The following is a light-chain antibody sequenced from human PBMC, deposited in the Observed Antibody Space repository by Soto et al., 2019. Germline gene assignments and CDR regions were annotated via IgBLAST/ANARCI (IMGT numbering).Light chain of an antibody. Sequence: QSALTQPASVSGSPGQSITISCTGTSSDVGSYNLVSWYQQHPGKAPKLMIYEGSKWPSGVSNRFSGSKSGNTASPTISGLQAEDEADYYCCSYAGSITFYVFGTGTKLTVL. CDR1: SSDVGSYNL. V-gene: IGLV2-23*01. CDR2: EGS. CDR3: CSYAGSITFYV. J-gene: IGLJ1*01.